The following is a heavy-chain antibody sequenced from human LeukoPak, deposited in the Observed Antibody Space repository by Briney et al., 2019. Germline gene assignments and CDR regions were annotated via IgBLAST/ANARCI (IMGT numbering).Heavy chain of an antibody. Sequence: GGSLRLPCAASGFTFSNYAMTWVRQAPGKGLEWVSTISDGGAATYYADSVKGRFTISRDNSKNTLSLQMNSLRAEDTAVYYCAKALNVLVPSTSRWFDPWGQGTLVTVSS. CDR2: ISDGGAAT. CDR3: AKALNVLVPSTSRWFDP. V-gene: IGHV3-23*01. CDR1: GFTFSNYA. J-gene: IGHJ5*02. D-gene: IGHD2-2*01.